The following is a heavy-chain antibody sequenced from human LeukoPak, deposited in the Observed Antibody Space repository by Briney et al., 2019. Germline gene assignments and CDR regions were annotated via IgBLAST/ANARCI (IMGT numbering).Heavy chain of an antibody. J-gene: IGHJ4*02. D-gene: IGHD3-22*01. CDR2: ISSSGDAT. CDR3: ATLNFYQIRAYYYYYFDF. V-gene: IGHV3-23*01. Sequence: GGSLRLSCAASGFTFSSHAMSWVRQAPGRGLEWVSGISSSGDATYYADSVRGRFTISRDNSRNTLYLQINSLRADDTAAYYCATLNFYQIRAYYYYYFDFWGQGTLVTVPS. CDR1: GFTFSSHA.